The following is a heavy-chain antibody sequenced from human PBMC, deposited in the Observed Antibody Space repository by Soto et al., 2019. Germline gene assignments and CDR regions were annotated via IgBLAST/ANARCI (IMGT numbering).Heavy chain of an antibody. CDR1: GGSISSGGYY. D-gene: IGHD2-15*01. Sequence: SETLSLTCTVSGGSISSGGYYWSWIRQHPGKGLEWIGYIYYSGSTYYNPSLKSRVTISVDTSKNQFSLKLSSVTAADTAVYYCAGEDCSGGSCKGYWGQGTLVT. J-gene: IGHJ4*02. CDR2: IYYSGST. CDR3: AGEDCSGGSCKGY. V-gene: IGHV4-31*03.